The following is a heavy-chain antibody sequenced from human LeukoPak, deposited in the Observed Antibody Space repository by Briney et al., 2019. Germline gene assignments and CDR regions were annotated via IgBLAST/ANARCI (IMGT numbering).Heavy chain of an antibody. Sequence: SETLSLTRVVSGYSISSGYYWGWIRQPPGKGLEWIGSIFHSGITYYIPSLKSRVTISVDTSKNQFSLKLSSVTAADTAVYYCARVRSRSLDYWGQGTLVTVSS. CDR2: IFHSGIT. CDR1: GYSISSGYY. V-gene: IGHV4-38-2*01. CDR3: ARVRSRSLDY. J-gene: IGHJ4*02.